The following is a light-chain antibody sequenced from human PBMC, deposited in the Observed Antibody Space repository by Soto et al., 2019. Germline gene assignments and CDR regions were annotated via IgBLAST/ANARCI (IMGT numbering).Light chain of an antibody. CDR2: GAS. CDR1: QSIRYY. V-gene: IGKV1-5*01. J-gene: IGKJ1*01. CDR3: QHHNSYSQT. Sequence: DIQLTQSPPTLSASVGDRVTITCRASQSIRYYLAWYQQMPGQAPKLLIYGASSLQSGVPSRFSGRGSGTEFTLTISSLQPDDFATYFCQHHNSYSQTFGQGTKVEIK.